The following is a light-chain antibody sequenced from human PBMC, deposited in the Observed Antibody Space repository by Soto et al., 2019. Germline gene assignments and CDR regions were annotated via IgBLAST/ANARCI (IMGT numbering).Light chain of an antibody. CDR1: QSISIW. CDR2: KTS. J-gene: IGKJ1*01. Sequence: DIHMTQSPSTLSASVGDRVTITCRARQSISIWLAGYQQKPGKAPNLLIYKTSSLESGVPSRFSGSGSGTEFTLTISSLQPDDFATYYCQHWNDYSWTFGQGTKVEVK. V-gene: IGKV1-5*03. CDR3: QHWNDYSWT.